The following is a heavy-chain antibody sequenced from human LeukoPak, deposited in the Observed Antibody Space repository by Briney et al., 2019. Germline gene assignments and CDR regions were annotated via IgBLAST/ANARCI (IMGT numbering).Heavy chain of an antibody. Sequence: GGSLRLSCAASGFTFDDYAMHWVRQAPGKGLEWVSLISGDGGSTYYADSVKGRFTISRDNSENSLYLQMNSLRTEDTALYYCAKDESPSAESTTVTNYWGQGTLVTVSS. CDR2: ISGDGGST. J-gene: IGHJ4*02. V-gene: IGHV3-43*02. CDR3: AKDESPSAESTTVTNY. D-gene: IGHD4-17*01. CDR1: GFTFDDYA.